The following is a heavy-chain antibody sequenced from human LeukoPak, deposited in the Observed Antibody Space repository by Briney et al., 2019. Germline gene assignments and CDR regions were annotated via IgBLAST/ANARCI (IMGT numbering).Heavy chain of an antibody. D-gene: IGHD3-3*01. CDR2: IIPIFGTA. CDR1: GGTFSSYA. CDR3: ARVAAPYYDFWSGSPYYFDY. J-gene: IGHJ4*02. V-gene: IGHV1-69*13. Sequence: ASVKVSCKASGGTFSSYAISWVRQAPGQGLEWMGGIIPIFGTANYAQKFQGRVTITADESTSTAYMELSSLRSEDTAVYYCARVAAPYYDFWSGSPYYFDYWGQGTLVTVSS.